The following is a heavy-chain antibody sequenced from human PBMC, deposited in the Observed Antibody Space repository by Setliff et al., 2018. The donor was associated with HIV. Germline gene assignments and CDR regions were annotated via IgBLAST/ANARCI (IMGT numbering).Heavy chain of an antibody. Sequence: PSETLSLTCTVSGGSISSGSYYWSWIRQPAGKGLEWIGRIYTSGSTNYNPSLKSRVTISVDTSKNQFSLKLSSVTAADTAVYYCAAGIAVAGTDYYYYGMDVWGQGTTVTVSS. CDR3: AAGIAVAGTDYYYYGMDV. CDR2: IYTSGST. V-gene: IGHV4-61*02. J-gene: IGHJ6*02. D-gene: IGHD6-19*01. CDR1: GGSISSGSYY.